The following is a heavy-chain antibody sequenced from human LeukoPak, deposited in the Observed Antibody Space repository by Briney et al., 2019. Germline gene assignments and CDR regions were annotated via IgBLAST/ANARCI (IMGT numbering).Heavy chain of an antibody. V-gene: IGHV4-34*01. Sequence: SETLSLTCAVYGGSFSGYYWSWIRQPPGKGLEWIGEINHSGSTNYNPSLKSRVTISVDTSKNQFSLKLSSVIAADTAVYYCARVQYGGNSMDAFDIWGQGTMVTVSS. CDR1: GGSFSGYY. CDR2: INHSGST. J-gene: IGHJ3*02. CDR3: ARVQYGGNSMDAFDI. D-gene: IGHD4-23*01.